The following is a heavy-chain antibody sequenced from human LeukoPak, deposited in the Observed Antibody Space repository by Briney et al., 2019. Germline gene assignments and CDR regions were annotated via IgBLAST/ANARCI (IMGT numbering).Heavy chain of an antibody. CDR2: IYTSGST. Sequence: TTSETLSLTCAVSGVSINSDGYSWNWIRQPAGKGLEWIGRIYTSGSTKYNPSLKSRVTISLDTSKNQFSLELTSVTAADTAMYYCARVLTLFRGGFDYWGQGTLVTVSS. CDR3: ARVLTLFRGGFDY. D-gene: IGHD3-10*01. V-gene: IGHV4-61*02. J-gene: IGHJ4*02. CDR1: GVSINSDGYS.